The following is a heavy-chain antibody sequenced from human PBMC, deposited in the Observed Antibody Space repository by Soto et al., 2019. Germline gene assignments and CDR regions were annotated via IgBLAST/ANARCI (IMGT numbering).Heavy chain of an antibody. Sequence: QVQLVQSGAEVKKPGASVKVSCKASGYTFTSYYMHWMRQAPGQGLEWMGIINPSGGSTTYAQTFQCRXXMXRXXSTSTVYMKLSSLISEDPAVYYCARSSGRHLPFDYWGQGTLVTVSS. CDR1: GYTFTSYY. D-gene: IGHD3-10*01. V-gene: IGHV1-46*03. J-gene: IGHJ4*02. CDR3: ARSSGRHLPFDY. CDR2: INPSGGST.